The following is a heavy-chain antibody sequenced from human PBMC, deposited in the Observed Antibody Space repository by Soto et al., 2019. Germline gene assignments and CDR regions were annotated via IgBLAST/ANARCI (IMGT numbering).Heavy chain of an antibody. D-gene: IGHD1-1*01. V-gene: IGHV1-8*01. CDR3: ARGRDWNDLLRYYYYRDV. J-gene: IGHJ6*03. Sequence: QVQLVQSGAEVKKPGASVKVSCKASGYTFTSYDINWVRQATGQGLEWMGWMNPNSGNTGYAQKFQGRVTMTRNTSISTAYMELSSLRSEDTAVYYCARGRDWNDLLRYYYYRDVWGKGTTVTVSS. CDR1: GYTFTSYD. CDR2: MNPNSGNT.